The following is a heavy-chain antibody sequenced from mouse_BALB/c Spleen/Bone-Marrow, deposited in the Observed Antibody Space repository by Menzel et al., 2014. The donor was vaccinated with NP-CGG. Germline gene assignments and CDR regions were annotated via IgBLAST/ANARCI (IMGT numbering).Heavy chain of an antibody. CDR2: MWRGGTT. CDR3: AKGHYGSSPFAY. D-gene: IGHD1-1*01. J-gene: IGHJ3*01. Sequence: QVQLQQSGPSLVQPSQSLSITCTVSGFSLTNYGIYWVRQSPGKGLEWLGVMWRGGTTDYNAAFMSRLSITKDNSKSQVFFKMNSLQADDTAIYYCAKGHYGSSPFAYWGQGTLVTVSA. CDR1: GFSLTNYG. V-gene: IGHV2-5-1*01.